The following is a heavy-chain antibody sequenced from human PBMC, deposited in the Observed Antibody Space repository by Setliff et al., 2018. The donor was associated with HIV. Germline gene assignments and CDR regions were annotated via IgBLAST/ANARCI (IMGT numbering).Heavy chain of an antibody. V-gene: IGHV4-59*01. J-gene: IGHJ6*03. CDR3: ARDHHGARRDYYYYYMDV. Sequence: SETLSLTCTVSGGSISSYYWSWIRQPPGKGLEWIGYIYYSGSTNYNPSLKSRVTISVDTSKNQFSLKRSSVTAADTAVYYCARDHHGARRDYYYYYMDVWGKGTTVTVSS. CDR2: IYYSGST. CDR1: GGSISSYY.